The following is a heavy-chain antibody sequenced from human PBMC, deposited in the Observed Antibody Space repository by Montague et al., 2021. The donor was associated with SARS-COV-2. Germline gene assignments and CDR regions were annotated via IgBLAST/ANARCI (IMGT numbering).Heavy chain of an antibody. CDR3: ARDIRIPMLIVIQGYGMDV. Sequence: SETLSLTCTVSDGSISSSSSYWGWIRQPPGMGLEWIGSIYYSGSTYYNPCLKSRITISVDTSKNQFSLRLTSVTAADTAVYYCARDIRIPMLIVIQGYGMDVWGQGTTVTVSS. J-gene: IGHJ6*02. V-gene: IGHV4-39*07. D-gene: IGHD3-22*01. CDR1: DGSISSSSSY. CDR2: IYYSGST.